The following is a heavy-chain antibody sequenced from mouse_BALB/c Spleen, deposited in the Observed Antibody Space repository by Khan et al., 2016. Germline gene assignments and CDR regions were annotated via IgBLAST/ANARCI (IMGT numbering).Heavy chain of an antibody. V-gene: IGHV9-3-1*01. J-gene: IGHJ1*01. Sequence: QIQLVQSGPELKRPGKTVKISCKASGYTFTNYGINWVKQAPGKGLKWMGWINTYSGESTYADDFKGRVAFSLETSANTAYLQINNLKNEDTATYFCAIYRYYYGSSRYFDVWGAGTTVTVSS. CDR3: AIYRYYYGSSRYFDV. CDR1: GYTFTNYG. CDR2: INTYSGES. D-gene: IGHD1-1*01.